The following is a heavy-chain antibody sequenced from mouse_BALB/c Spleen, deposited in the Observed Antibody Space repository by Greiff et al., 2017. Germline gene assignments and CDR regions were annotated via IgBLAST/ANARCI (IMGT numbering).Heavy chain of an antibody. CDR3: ARDSSGYAYAMDY. Sequence: VMLVESGPGLVAPSQSLSITCTVSGFSLTSYGVHWVRQPPGKGLEWLGVIWAGGSTNYNSALMSRLSISKDNSKSQVFLKMNSLQTDDTAMYYCARDSSGYAYAMDYWGQGTSVTVSS. J-gene: IGHJ4*01. V-gene: IGHV2-9*02. CDR1: GFSLTSYG. CDR2: IWAGGST. D-gene: IGHD3-1*01.